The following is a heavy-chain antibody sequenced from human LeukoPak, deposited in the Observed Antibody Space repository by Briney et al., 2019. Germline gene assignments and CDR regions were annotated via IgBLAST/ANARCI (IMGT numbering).Heavy chain of an antibody. V-gene: IGHV3-30*03. D-gene: IGHD6-19*01. J-gene: IGHJ4*02. CDR1: GFTFSSYG. Sequence: PGGSLRLSCAASGFTFSSYGMHWVRQAPGKGLEWVAVISYLGDDQFYAESVKGRFTISRDNSKNTLYLQMNSLRAEDTAIYYCVDLGSGWAMYWGQGTLVTVSS. CDR3: VDLGSGWAMY. CDR2: ISYLGDDQ.